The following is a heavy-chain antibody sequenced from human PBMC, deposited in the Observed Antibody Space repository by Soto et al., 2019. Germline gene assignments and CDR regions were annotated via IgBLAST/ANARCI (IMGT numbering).Heavy chain of an antibody. CDR1: GYIFTNYA. Sequence: ASVKVSCKTSGYIFTNYAISWVRQAPGQGLEWMGWISAYDGNTKYAQKLQGRVTMTTDTSTSTAYMELRSLGSDDTAIYYCARDQLPQLGIDDRGQGTPVTVSS. J-gene: IGHJ4*02. V-gene: IGHV1-18*01. CDR3: ARDQLPQLGIDD. CDR2: ISAYDGNT. D-gene: IGHD6-6*01.